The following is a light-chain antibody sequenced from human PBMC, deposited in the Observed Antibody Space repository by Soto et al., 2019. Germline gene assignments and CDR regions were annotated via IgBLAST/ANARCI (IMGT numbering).Light chain of an antibody. Sequence: EIVLTQSPATLSLSPGERATLSCRASQSVSSYLAWYQQKPGQAPSLLIYDESNRATGIPASFSGSGSGTDFTLTISSREPEDFAVYYCQQRSNWPPWTFGQGTKVEIK. CDR3: QQRSNWPPWT. CDR1: QSVSSY. J-gene: IGKJ1*01. V-gene: IGKV3-11*01. CDR2: DES.